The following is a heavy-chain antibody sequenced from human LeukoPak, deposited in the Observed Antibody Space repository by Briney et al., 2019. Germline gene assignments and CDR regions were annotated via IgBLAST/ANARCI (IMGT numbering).Heavy chain of an antibody. CDR3: AKDIRSIAVAGNFDY. D-gene: IGHD6-19*01. CDR2: ISYDGSNK. J-gene: IGHJ4*02. V-gene: IGHV3-30*18. Sequence: PGGSLRLSCAASGFTFSSYGMHWARQAPGKGLEWVAVISYDGSNKYYADSVKGRFTISRDNSKNTLYLQMNSLRAEDTAVYYCAKDIRSIAVAGNFDYWGQGTLVTVSS. CDR1: GFTFSSYG.